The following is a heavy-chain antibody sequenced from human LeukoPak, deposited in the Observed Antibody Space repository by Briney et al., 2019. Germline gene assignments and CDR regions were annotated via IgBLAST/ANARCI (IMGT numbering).Heavy chain of an antibody. CDR3: TRHYSSSWYGAFDI. CDR2: IKTDGTNE. CDR1: GFTFSWFW. D-gene: IGHD6-13*01. Sequence: PGGSLRLSCAASGFTFSWFWMHWVRQAPGKGLVWVSEIKTDGTNENYADSVKGRFTISRDNAKNTLYLQMNSLRAEDTAVYYCTRHYSSSWYGAFDIWGQGTMVTVSS. V-gene: IGHV3-74*01. J-gene: IGHJ3*02.